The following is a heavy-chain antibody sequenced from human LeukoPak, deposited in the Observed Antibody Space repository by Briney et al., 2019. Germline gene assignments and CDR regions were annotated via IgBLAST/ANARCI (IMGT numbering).Heavy chain of an antibody. CDR3: ASIVRGRGEAGYPGVGPRYYFDY. Sequence: PSGTLSLTCTVSGGSFSNSYWSWIRQPPGKGLEWIGYIYYSGNTNYNPSLKSRVTISVDTSKNQFSLKLSSVTAADTAVYYCASIVRGRGEAGYPGVGPRYYFDYWGQGTLVTVSS. CDR1: GGSFSNSY. J-gene: IGHJ4*02. V-gene: IGHV4-59*08. D-gene: IGHD3-16*01. CDR2: IYYSGNT.